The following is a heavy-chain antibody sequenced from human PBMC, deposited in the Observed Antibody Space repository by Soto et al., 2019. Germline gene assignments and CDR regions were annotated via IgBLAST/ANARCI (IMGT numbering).Heavy chain of an antibody. V-gene: IGHV1-18*01. CDR2: SSINNANK. CDR1: GYTFSNYG. CDR3: ARTSRQLPYYFDY. J-gene: IGHJ4*02. Sequence: SVKVSCKASGYTFSNYGITWMRQAPGQGLEWMGWSSINNANKNSAQSLQGRVTLTTDTSTSTAYMELRSLRSDDTAVYYCARTSRQLPYYFDYWGQGTLVTVSS. D-gene: IGHD6-6*01.